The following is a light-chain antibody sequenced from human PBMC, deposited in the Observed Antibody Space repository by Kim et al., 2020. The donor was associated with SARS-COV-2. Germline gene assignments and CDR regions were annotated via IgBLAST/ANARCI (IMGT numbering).Light chain of an antibody. V-gene: IGKV3-20*01. CDR2: GAS. CDR3: QQYDTSPRT. Sequence: SPGERATLSCRASQSVSSTSLAWYQHKPGQAPRLLIYGASSRATGIPDRFSGSGSGTDFTLTIRRLEPEDFAVYYCQQYDTSPRTFGQGTKVDIK. CDR1: QSVSSTS. J-gene: IGKJ1*01.